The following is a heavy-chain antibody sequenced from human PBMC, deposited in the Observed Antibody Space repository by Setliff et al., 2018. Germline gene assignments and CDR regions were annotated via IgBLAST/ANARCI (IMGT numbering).Heavy chain of an antibody. CDR3: ARDNTIVGATDY. Sequence: SETLSLTCAVSGGSISSGSYYWSWIRQPAGKGLEWVGRLHTSGSTNYNPSLKSRVTISVDTSKNQFSLKPSSVTAADTAVYFCARDNTIVGATDYWGQGTLVTVSS. D-gene: IGHD1-26*01. CDR1: GGSISSGSYY. J-gene: IGHJ4*02. V-gene: IGHV4-61*02. CDR2: LHTSGST.